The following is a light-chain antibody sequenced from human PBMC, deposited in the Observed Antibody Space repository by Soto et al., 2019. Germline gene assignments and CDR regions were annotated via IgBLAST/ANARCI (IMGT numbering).Light chain of an antibody. Sequence: EIVFTQAPSTLSLSLRGRTTLSFRASQSVSNNYLAWYQQKPGQAPRLLIYGASNRATGIPDRFSGSGSGTDFTLTSSSLEPEDFAVYYCQQRSNWPITFGGGTKVDIK. CDR2: GAS. CDR1: QSVSNNY. J-gene: IGKJ4*01. CDR3: QQRSNWPIT. V-gene: IGKV3D-20*02.